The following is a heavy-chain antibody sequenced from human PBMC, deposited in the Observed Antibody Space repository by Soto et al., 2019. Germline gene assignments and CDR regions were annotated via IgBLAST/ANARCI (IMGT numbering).Heavy chain of an antibody. J-gene: IGHJ4*02. CDR2: IYSSGNT. CDR3: ARGLSAATVVTCYFDY. D-gene: IGHD4-17*01. Sequence: QVHLQESGTGLVKPSQTLSLTCTVSGDSISSSDYYWSWIRQPPGKGLEWIGYIYSSGNTYYNPSLKSRLTISVDTSKNQFSLKLNSVTAADTALYYCARGLSAATVVTCYFDYWGQGTLVTVSS. V-gene: IGHV4-31*03. CDR1: GDSISSSDYY.